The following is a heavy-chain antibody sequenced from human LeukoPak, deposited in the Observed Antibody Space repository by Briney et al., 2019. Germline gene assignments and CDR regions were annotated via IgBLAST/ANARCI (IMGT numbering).Heavy chain of an antibody. Sequence: SVKVSCKASGCTFSSYAISWVRQAPGQGLEGMGGIIPIFGTANYAQKFQGRVTITADESTSTAYMELSSLRSEDTAVYYCASGSRLRYFAHWGQGTLVTVSS. V-gene: IGHV1-69*13. J-gene: IGHJ4*02. CDR1: GCTFSSYA. CDR3: ASGSRLRYFAH. CDR2: IIPIFGTA. D-gene: IGHD3-9*01.